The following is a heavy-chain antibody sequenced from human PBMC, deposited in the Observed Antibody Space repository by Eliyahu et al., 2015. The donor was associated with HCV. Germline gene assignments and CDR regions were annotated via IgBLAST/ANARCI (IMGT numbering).Heavy chain of an antibody. CDR1: GGSITTYY. CDR3: ASGGGGIAVAGTGGWFDP. D-gene: IGHD6-19*01. V-gene: IGHV4-59*01. CDR2: IHYSGSP. J-gene: IGHJ5*02. Sequence: QVQLQESGPGLVKPSKTLSLTCTVSGGSITTYYWSWXRQPPGKGLXWIGYIHYSGSPNYNPSLKSRVTISVDTSKNQFSLNLTSVTAADTAVYYCASGGGGIAVAGTGGWFDPWGQGTLVTVSS.